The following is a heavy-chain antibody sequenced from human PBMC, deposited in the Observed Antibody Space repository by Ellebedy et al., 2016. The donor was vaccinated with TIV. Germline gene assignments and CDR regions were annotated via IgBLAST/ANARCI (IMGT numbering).Heavy chain of an antibody. D-gene: IGHD6-19*01. CDR3: ARATAVAGTYYFDY. CDR2: ISSRSSYI. CDR1: GFTFSSYS. V-gene: IGHV3-21*01. J-gene: IGHJ4*02. Sequence: GESLKISCAASGFTFSSYSMNWVRQAPGKGLEWVSSISSRSSYIYDADSVKGRFTISRDNAKNSLYLQMNSLRAEDTAVYYCARATAVAGTYYFDYWGQGTLVTVSS.